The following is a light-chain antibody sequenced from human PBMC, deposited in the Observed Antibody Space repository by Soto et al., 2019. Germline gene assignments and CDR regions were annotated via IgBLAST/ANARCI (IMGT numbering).Light chain of an antibody. V-gene: IGKV3-15*01. Sequence: ETVMTQSPATLSVSPGERATLSCRASQSVSSNLAWYQQKPGQAPRLLIYGASTRATGIPARFSGSGYGKEFTLTISSLQSEDFAFCNSQKYNNWPSWTFGQRTKVEIK. CDR3: QKYNNWPSWT. J-gene: IGKJ1*01. CDR1: QSVSSN. CDR2: GAS.